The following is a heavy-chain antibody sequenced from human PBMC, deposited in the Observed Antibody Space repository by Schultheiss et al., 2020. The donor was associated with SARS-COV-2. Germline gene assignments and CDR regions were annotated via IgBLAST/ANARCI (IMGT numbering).Heavy chain of an antibody. J-gene: IGHJ4*02. CDR2: IKQDGSVK. CDR3: VKEGEEMGTS. Sequence: GGSLRLSCAASGFNLRNYWMDWVRQAPGKGLQWVANIKQDGSVKHYVDSVRGRFIISRDNAKNSLDLQMNSLRVDDTAVYYCVKEGEEMGTSWGQGTLVTVSS. D-gene: IGHD5-24*01. CDR1: GFNLRNYW. V-gene: IGHV3-7*03.